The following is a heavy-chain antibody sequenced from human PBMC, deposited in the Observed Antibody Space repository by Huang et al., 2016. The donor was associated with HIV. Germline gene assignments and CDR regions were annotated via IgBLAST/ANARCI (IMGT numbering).Heavy chain of an antibody. CDR1: GFDFNSFG. CDR3: AKPTNTNGYFDY. Sequence: QVQLVESGGGVVQPGGSLRLSCAASGFDFNSFGMHGVRQTPGRGLEWVAFVQYDGVNKFYPDSVKGRFTISKDNSKTIVHLQMNSLSTDDTGIYFCAKPTNTNGYFDYWGRGTLVTVSS. J-gene: IGHJ4*02. V-gene: IGHV3-30*02. CDR2: VQYDGVNK. D-gene: IGHD2-8*01.